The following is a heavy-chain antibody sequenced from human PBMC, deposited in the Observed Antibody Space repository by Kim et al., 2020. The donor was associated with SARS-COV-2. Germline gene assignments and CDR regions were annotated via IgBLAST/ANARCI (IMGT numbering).Heavy chain of an antibody. CDR2: IYYSGST. D-gene: IGHD5-18*01. V-gene: IGHV4-30-4*01. CDR1: GGSISSGDYY. CDR3: AREFAAMGLYYYGMDV. J-gene: IGHJ6*02. Sequence: SETLSLTCTVSGGSISSGDYYWSWIRQPPGKGLEWIGYIYYSGSTYYNPSLKSRVTISVDTSKNQFSLKLSSVTAADTAVYYCAREFAAMGLYYYGMDVWGQGTTVTVSS.